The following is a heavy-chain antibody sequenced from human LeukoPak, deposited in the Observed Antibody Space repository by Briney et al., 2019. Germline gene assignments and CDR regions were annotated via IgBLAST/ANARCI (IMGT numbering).Heavy chain of an antibody. D-gene: IGHD1-1*01. Sequence: LTGGSLRLSCAASGFTFSSYHMTWVRQAPGKGLEWVSYISIFSSTIYYTDSVKGRFTISRDEAKDSVYLQMNSLRAEDTGVYYCARTHERELDYWGQGTLVTVSS. J-gene: IGHJ4*02. V-gene: IGHV3-48*01. CDR2: ISIFSSTI. CDR3: ARTHERELDY. CDR1: GFTFSSYH.